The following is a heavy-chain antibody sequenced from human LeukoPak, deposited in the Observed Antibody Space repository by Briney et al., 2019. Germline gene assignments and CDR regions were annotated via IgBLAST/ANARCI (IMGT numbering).Heavy chain of an antibody. V-gene: IGHV1-8*01. CDR1: GYTLTSYD. J-gene: IGHJ6*02. CDR2: MNPNSGNT. Sequence: GASVKVSCKASGYTLTSYDINWVRQATGQGLEWMGWMNPNSGNTGYAQKFQGRVTMTRNTSISTAYMELSSLRSEDTAVYYCARDRELYYYYYGMDVWGQGTTVTVSS. D-gene: IGHD1-1*01. CDR3: ARDRELYYYYYGMDV.